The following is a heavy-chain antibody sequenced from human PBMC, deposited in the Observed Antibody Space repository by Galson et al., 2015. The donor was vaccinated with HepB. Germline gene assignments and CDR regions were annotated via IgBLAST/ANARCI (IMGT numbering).Heavy chain of an antibody. CDR1: GGSISSGGYY. V-gene: IGHV4-31*03. D-gene: IGHD6-19*01. CDR3: ARVRWSTGWYVDY. CDR2: IYHSGST. Sequence: TLSLTCTVSGGSISSGGYYWTWIRQLPGEGLERIGHIYHSGSTHFNPSLKSRLTMSIDMNKNQFSLELTSVTAADTGVYYCARVRWSTGWYVDYWGQGTLVTVSS. J-gene: IGHJ4*02.